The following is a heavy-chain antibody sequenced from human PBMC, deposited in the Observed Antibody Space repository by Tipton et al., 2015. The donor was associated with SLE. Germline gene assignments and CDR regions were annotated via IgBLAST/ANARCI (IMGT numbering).Heavy chain of an antibody. CDR2: INHSGST. CDR1: GGSFSGYY. D-gene: IGHD7-27*01. Sequence: TLSLTCAVYGGSFSGYYWSWIRQPPGKGLEWIGEINHSGSTNYNPSLKSRVTISVDTSKNQFSLKLSSVTAADTAVYYCARGELGIRTFDYWGQGTRVTVSS. J-gene: IGHJ4*02. CDR3: ARGELGIRTFDY. V-gene: IGHV4-34*01.